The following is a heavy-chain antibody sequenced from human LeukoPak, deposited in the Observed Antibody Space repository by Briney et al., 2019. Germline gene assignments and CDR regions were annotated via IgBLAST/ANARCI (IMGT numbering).Heavy chain of an antibody. J-gene: IGHJ4*02. CDR3: ARGYYY. D-gene: IGHD1-14*01. CDR2: ISYDGSNK. V-gene: IGHV3-30*01. Sequence: GGSLRLSCAASGFTFSRYAMHWVRQAPGKGLEWVAVISYDGSNKYYADSVKGRFTISRDNSKNTLYLQMNSLRAEDTAVYYCARGYYYWGQGTLVTVSS. CDR1: GFTFSRYA.